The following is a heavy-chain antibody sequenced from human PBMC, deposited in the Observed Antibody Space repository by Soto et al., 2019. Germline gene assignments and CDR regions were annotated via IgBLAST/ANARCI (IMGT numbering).Heavy chain of an antibody. Sequence: GESLKISCKGSGYSFTSYWISWVRQMPGKGLEWMGRIDPSDSYTNYSPSFQGHVTISADKSISTAYLQWSSLKASDTAMHYCARQVVAATPGHYYYGMDVWGQGTTVTVSS. D-gene: IGHD2-15*01. V-gene: IGHV5-10-1*01. CDR3: ARQVVAATPGHYYYGMDV. CDR2: IDPSDSYT. J-gene: IGHJ6*02. CDR1: GYSFTSYW.